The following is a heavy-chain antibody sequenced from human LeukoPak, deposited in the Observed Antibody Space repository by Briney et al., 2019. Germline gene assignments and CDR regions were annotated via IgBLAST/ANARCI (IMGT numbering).Heavy chain of an antibody. CDR2: IYYSGST. V-gene: IGHV4-59*01. Sequence: SETLSLTCTVSGGSISSYYWGWIRQPPGKGLEWIGYIYYSGSTNYNPSLKSRVTISVDTSKNQFSLKLSSVTAADTAVYYCARGDYYGSGSYYNQVPFDYWGQGTLVTVSS. CDR1: GGSISSYY. D-gene: IGHD3-10*01. CDR3: ARGDYYGSGSYYNQVPFDY. J-gene: IGHJ4*02.